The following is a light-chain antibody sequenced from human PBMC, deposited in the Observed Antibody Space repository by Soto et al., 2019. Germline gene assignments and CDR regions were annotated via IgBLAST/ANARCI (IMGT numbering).Light chain of an antibody. CDR3: QQYGSSPYT. CDR1: QSVSSSY. J-gene: IGKJ2*01. V-gene: IGKV3-20*01. CDR2: GAS. Sequence: EIVLTQSPGTLSLSPGERATLSCRASQSVSSSYLAWYQQKPVQAPRLRIYGASSRATGIPDRFSGSGSGTDFTLTISRLEPEDFAVYYCQQYGSSPYTFGQGTKLEIK.